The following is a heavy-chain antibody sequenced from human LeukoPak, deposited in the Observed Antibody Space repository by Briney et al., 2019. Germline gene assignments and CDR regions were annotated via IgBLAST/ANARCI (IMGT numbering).Heavy chain of an antibody. Sequence: ASVKVSCKASGYTFRSYEINWVRQAPGQGLEWVGWIHPNSGKTGYAQKFQGRVTMTRDTSTETAFMDLSSLKFDDTAIFYCARGHYGGNRYFDIWGQGTLVTVSS. CDR3: ARGHYGGNRYFDI. D-gene: IGHD4-23*01. J-gene: IGHJ4*02. V-gene: IGHV1-8*01. CDR2: IHPNSGKT. CDR1: GYTFRSYE.